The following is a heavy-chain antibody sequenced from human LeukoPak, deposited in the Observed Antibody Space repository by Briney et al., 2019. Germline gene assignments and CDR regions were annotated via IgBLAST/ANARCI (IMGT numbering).Heavy chain of an antibody. CDR1: GFTFSNYD. V-gene: IGHV3-7*03. J-gene: IGHJ4*02. Sequence: GGSLRLSCTVSGFTFSNYDMSWVRQAPGKGLEWVANIKQDGSEKYYVDSVKGRFTISRDNAKNSLYLQMNSLRAEDTAVYYCARANQVVPAAMSYFDYWGQGTLVTVSS. D-gene: IGHD2-2*01. CDR2: IKQDGSEK. CDR3: ARANQVVPAAMSYFDY.